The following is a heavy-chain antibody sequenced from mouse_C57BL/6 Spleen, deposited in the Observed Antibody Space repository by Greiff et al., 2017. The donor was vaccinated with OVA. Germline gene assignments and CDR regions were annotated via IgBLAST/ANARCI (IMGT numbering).Heavy chain of an antibody. D-gene: IGHD2-4*01. CDR3: ARGIYYDYDKNYFDY. Sequence: QVQLKQSGAELARPGASVKMSCKASGYTFTSYTMHWVKQRPGQGLEWIGYINPCSGYTKYNQKFKDKATLTADKSSSTAYMQLSSLTSEDSAVYYCARGIYYDYDKNYFDYWGQGTTLTVSS. CDR2: INPCSGYT. J-gene: IGHJ2*01. CDR1: GYTFTSYT. V-gene: IGHV1-4*01.